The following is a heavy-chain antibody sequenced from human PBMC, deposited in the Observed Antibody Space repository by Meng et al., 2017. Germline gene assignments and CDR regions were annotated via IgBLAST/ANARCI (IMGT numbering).Heavy chain of an antibody. J-gene: IGHJ4*02. Sequence: QVQPQQWGAGLLTPSEPLSLPCAVYGGSFSGYYWSWIRQPPGKGLEWIGEINHSGSTNYNPSLKSRVTISVDTSKNQFSLKLSSVTAADTAVYYCARVLDPVLVEFDYWGQGTLVTVSS. D-gene: IGHD3/OR15-3a*01. CDR2: INHSGST. CDR3: ARVLDPVLVEFDY. CDR1: GGSFSGYY. V-gene: IGHV4-34*01.